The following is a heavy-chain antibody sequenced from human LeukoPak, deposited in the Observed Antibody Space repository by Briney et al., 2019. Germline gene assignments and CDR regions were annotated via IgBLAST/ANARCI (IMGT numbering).Heavy chain of an antibody. CDR1: GYTFTSYG. CDR3: ARDRNRLVLRDYNMDV. V-gene: IGHV1-18*01. CDR2: ISAYNGNT. J-gene: IGHJ6*03. Sequence: SSVTVSCKASGYTFTSYGISWVRQAPGQGLEWMGWISAYNGNTNYAQKLQGRVTMTTDTSTSTAYMELRSLRSDDTAVYYCARDRNRLVLRDYNMDVWGKGTTVTVSS. D-gene: IGHD1-14*01.